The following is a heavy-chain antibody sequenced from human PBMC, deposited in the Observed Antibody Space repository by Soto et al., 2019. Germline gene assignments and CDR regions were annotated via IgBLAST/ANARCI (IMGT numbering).Heavy chain of an antibody. J-gene: IGHJ4*02. Sequence: EVQLLDSGGGLVQPGGSLRLSCAASGFTFSGSAMTWVRQAPGKGLEWVSAISASGGSTYYADSVKGLFTISRDNSKNTLYLQLSSLRAEDSAVYYCAKDYDFAYWGQGTLVTVSA. CDR3: AKDYDFAY. V-gene: IGHV3-23*01. CDR1: GFTFSGSA. CDR2: ISASGGST. D-gene: IGHD3-3*01.